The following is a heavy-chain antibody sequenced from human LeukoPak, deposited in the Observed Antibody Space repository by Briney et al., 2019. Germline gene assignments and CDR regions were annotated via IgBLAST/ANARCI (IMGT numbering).Heavy chain of an antibody. CDR1: GGSISSSSYY. D-gene: IGHD2-2*01. Sequence: SETLSLTCTVSGGSISSSSYYWGWIRQPPGKGLEWIGSIYYNGNTYYSASLKSRVTISFDTSKNQFSLKLSSVTAADTAVYYCARSGILGYCSSTSCYDAEYFQHWGQGTLVTVSS. CDR3: ARSGILGYCSSTSCYDAEYFQH. V-gene: IGHV4-39*07. CDR2: IYYNGNT. J-gene: IGHJ1*01.